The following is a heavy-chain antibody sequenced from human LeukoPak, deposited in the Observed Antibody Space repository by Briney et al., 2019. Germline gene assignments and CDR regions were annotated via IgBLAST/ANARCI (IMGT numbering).Heavy chain of an antibody. CDR1: GFIVSSNY. CDR2: ISSSSSTI. V-gene: IGHV3-48*02. Sequence: PGGSLRLSCAASGFIVSSNYMNWVRQAPGKGLEWVSYISSSSSTIYYADSVKGRFTISRDNAKNSLYLQMNSLRDEDTAVYYCARETPEYDWGQGTLVTVSS. D-gene: IGHD1-14*01. CDR3: ARETPEYD. J-gene: IGHJ4*02.